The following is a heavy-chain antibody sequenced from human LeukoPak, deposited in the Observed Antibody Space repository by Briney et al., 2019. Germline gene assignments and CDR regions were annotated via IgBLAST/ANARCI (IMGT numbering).Heavy chain of an antibody. Sequence: ASVKVSCKASGYTFTSYGINWVRQAPGQGLEWMGWISAYNGNTNYAQKLQGRVTMTTDTSTSTAYMELRSLRSDDTAVYYCARDRADDFWSGWPHYHYYGMDVWGQGTTVTVSS. CDR1: GYTFTSYG. V-gene: IGHV1-18*01. CDR3: ARDRADDFWSGWPHYHYYGMDV. D-gene: IGHD3-3*01. J-gene: IGHJ6*02. CDR2: ISAYNGNT.